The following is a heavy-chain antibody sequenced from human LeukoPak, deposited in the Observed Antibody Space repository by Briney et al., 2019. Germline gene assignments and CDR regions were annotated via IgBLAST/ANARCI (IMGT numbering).Heavy chain of an antibody. CDR1: GFSFSSYG. D-gene: IGHD3-3*01. Sequence: PGGSLRLSCAASGFSFSSYGMHWVRQAPGKGLEWVAVISYDGNNKNYADSVKGRFTISRDNSKNTLYLQMNSLRAEDTAVYYCANGGAVFRLSYWGQGTLVTVSP. J-gene: IGHJ4*02. CDR3: ANGGAVFRLSY. V-gene: IGHV3-30*18. CDR2: ISYDGNNK.